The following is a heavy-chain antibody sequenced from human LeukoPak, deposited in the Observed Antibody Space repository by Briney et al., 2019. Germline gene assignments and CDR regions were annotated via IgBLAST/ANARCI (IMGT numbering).Heavy chain of an antibody. CDR3: VRDPDALDF. CDR1: GFTFSDYS. Sequence: PGGSLRLSCAASGFTFSDYSMNWVRQAPGKGLEWAAYIRSSGSPIYYADSVKGRFTISRDNAKNSLYLQMNSLRDEDTAVYYCVRDPDALDFWGQGTPVTVSS. V-gene: IGHV3-48*02. CDR2: IRSSGSPI. J-gene: IGHJ4*02.